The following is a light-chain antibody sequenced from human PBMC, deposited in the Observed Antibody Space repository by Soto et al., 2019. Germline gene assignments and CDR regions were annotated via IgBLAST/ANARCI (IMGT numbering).Light chain of an antibody. V-gene: IGLV1-51*01. Sequence: QSVLMQPPSVSAAPGQKVTISCSGSSSNIGNNYVSWYQQLPGTAPKLLIYDNNKRPSGIPDRFSGSKSGTSATLGITGLQTGDEADYYCGTWDSSLSAGLFGGGTKVTVL. CDR1: SSNIGNNY. CDR3: GTWDSSLSAGL. J-gene: IGLJ2*01. CDR2: DNN.